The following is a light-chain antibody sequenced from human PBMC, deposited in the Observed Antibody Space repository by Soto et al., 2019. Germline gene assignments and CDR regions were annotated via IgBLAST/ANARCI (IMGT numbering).Light chain of an antibody. V-gene: IGKV1-39*01. Sequence: DIQMTQSPSSLSASVGDRVTITCRASQSISSYLNWYQQKLGKAPNLLIYAASSLASGVPSRFSGSGSGTDFTPTISSLQPEDFATYFCQQGYSTAITFGQGTRLEIK. CDR3: QQGYSTAIT. CDR1: QSISSY. CDR2: AAS. J-gene: IGKJ5*01.